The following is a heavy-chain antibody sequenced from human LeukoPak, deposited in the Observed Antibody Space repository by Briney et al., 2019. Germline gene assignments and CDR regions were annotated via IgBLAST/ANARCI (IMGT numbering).Heavy chain of an antibody. J-gene: IGHJ3*02. V-gene: IGHV4-39*01. Sequence: SSETLSLICTVSGGSISSSSYYWGWIRQPPGKGLEWIGSIYYSGSTYYNPSLKSRVTISVDTSKNQFSLKLSSVTAADTAVYYCASELGKDAFDIWGQGTMVTVSS. CDR1: GGSISSSSYY. CDR2: IYYSGST. CDR3: ASELGKDAFDI. D-gene: IGHD7-27*01.